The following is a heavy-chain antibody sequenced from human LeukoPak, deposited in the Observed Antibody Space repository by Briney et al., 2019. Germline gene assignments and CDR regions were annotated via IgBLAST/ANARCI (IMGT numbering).Heavy chain of an antibody. Sequence: GGSLRLSCAASGFTVSSNYMSWVRQAPGKGLEWVSVIYSGGSTYYADSVKGRFTISRDNSKNTLYLQMNSLRAEDTAVYYCARDRRRPQYYYDSSGQGAYYYGRDVWGQGTTVSVSS. D-gene: IGHD3-22*01. CDR2: IYSGGST. J-gene: IGHJ6*02. CDR1: GFTVSSNY. V-gene: IGHV3-66*01. CDR3: ARDRRRPQYYYDSSGQGAYYYGRDV.